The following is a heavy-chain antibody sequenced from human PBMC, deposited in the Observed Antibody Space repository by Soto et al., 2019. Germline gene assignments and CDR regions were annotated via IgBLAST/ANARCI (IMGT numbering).Heavy chain of an antibody. CDR1: GGSISSGGYY. D-gene: IGHD2-15*01. CDR2: IYYSGST. Sequence: SETLSLTCTVSGGSISSGGYYWSWIRQHPGKGLEWIGYIYYSGSTYYNPSLKSRVTISVDTSKNQFSLKLSSVTAADTAVYYCARAQRLGICSGGSCPLDYWGQGTLVTVSS. V-gene: IGHV4-31*03. J-gene: IGHJ4*02. CDR3: ARAQRLGICSGGSCPLDY.